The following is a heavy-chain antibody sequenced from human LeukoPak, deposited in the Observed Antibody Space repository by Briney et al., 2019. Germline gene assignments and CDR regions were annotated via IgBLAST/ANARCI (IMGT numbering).Heavy chain of an antibody. J-gene: IGHJ4*02. CDR2: ISGSSSYI. CDR3: ASGLHGSGSYLGDY. V-gene: IGHV3-21*01. CDR1: GFTFSSYS. D-gene: IGHD3-10*01. Sequence: GGSLRLSCAASGFTFSSYSMNWVRQAPGKGLEWVSSISGSSSYIYYADSVKGRFTISRDNAKNSLYLQMNSLRAEDTAVYYCASGLHGSGSYLGDYWGQGTLVTVSS.